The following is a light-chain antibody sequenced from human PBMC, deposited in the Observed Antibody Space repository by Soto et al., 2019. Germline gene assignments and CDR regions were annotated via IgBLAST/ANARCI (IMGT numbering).Light chain of an antibody. CDR2: GAS. V-gene: IGKV3-15*01. CDR3: QQYNNWPQT. Sequence: EIVMTQSPSTLSLSPGERATLSCRASESVSTNLAWYQQKAGQAPRLLIYGASTRATGIPARFSGSGSGTEFTLTISSLQSEDFAVYHCQQYNNWPQTFAQGTKVDIK. J-gene: IGKJ1*01. CDR1: ESVSTN.